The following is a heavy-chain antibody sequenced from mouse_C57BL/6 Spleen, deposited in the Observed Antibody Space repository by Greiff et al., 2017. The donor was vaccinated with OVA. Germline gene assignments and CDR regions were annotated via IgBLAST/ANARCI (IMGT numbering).Heavy chain of an antibody. CDR1: GYTFTSYW. CDR2: IHPNSGST. Sequence: QVQLKQPGAELVKPGASVKLSCKASGYTFTSYWMHWVKQRPGQGLEWIGMIHPNSGSTNYNEKFKSKATLTVDKSSSTAYMQLSSLTSEDSAVYYCARGDYSNYWYFDVWGTGTTVTVSS. J-gene: IGHJ1*03. D-gene: IGHD2-5*01. V-gene: IGHV1-64*01. CDR3: ARGDYSNYWYFDV.